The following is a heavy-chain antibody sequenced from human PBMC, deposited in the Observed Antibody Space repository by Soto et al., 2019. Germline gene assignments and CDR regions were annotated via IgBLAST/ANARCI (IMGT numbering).Heavy chain of an antibody. V-gene: IGHV1-24*01. CDR3: ETSGTGYCSGGSCSLNFDY. Sequence: ASVKVSCKVSGYTLTELSMHWVRQAPGKGLEWMGGFDPEDGETIYAQKFQGRVTMTEDTSTDTAYMELSSLRSEDTAVYYCETSGTGYCSGGSCSLNFDYWGQGTLATVSS. D-gene: IGHD2-15*01. J-gene: IGHJ4*02. CDR2: FDPEDGET. CDR1: GYTLTELS.